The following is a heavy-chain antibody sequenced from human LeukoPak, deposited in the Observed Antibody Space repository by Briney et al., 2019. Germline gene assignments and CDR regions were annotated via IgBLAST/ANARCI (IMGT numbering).Heavy chain of an antibody. D-gene: IGHD6-13*01. J-gene: IGHJ3*02. CDR2: TSGSGGST. V-gene: IGHV3-23*01. CDR1: GFTFSSYA. CDR3: AKDRSSSWYDDAFDI. Sequence: PGGSLRLSCAASGFTFSSYAMSWVRQAPGKGLEWVSSTSGSGGSTYYADSVKGRFTISRDNSKNTLFLQMNSLRVEDTAAYYCAKDRSSSWYDDAFDIWGQGTTVTVYS.